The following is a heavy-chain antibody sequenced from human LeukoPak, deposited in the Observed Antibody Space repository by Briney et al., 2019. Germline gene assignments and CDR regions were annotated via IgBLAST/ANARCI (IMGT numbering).Heavy chain of an antibody. CDR2: IYYSGST. CDR3: VRGPNYVWGSYRYFDY. V-gene: IGHV4-59*08. CDR1: GGSISSYY. J-gene: IGHJ4*02. Sequence: SETLSLTCTVSGGSISSYYWNWIRQPPGKGLEWIGFIYYSGSTSYNPSLKSRVTISLDTSENQFSLKLTSVTAADTAVYYCVRGPNYVWGSYRYFDYWGQGTLVTVSS. D-gene: IGHD3-16*02.